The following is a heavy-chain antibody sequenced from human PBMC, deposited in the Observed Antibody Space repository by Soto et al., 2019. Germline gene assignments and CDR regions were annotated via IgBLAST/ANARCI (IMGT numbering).Heavy chain of an antibody. Sequence: KVSCKASGGTFSSYAISWVRQAPGQGLEWMGGIIPIFGTANYAQKFQGRVTITRDTSASTAFMELSSLRYEDTAVYYCGRGFYGLGVWGQGTTVTVS. J-gene: IGHJ6*02. CDR2: IIPIFGTA. CDR1: GGTFSSYA. V-gene: IGHV1-69*05. CDR3: GRGFYGLGV.